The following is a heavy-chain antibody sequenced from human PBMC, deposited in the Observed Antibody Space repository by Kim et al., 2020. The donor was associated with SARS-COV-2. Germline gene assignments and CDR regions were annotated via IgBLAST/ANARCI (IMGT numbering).Heavy chain of an antibody. J-gene: IGHJ4*02. V-gene: IGHV3-23*01. D-gene: IGHD3-22*01. Sequence: GWSLRLSCAASGFTFSSYAMSWVRQAPGKGLEWVSAISGSGGSTYYADSVKGRFTISRDNSKNTLYLQMNSLRAEDTAVYYCAKDTDYYDSSGYLDYYFDYWGQGTLVTVSS. CDR2: ISGSGGST. CDR1: GFTFSSYA. CDR3: AKDTDYYDSSGYLDYYFDY.